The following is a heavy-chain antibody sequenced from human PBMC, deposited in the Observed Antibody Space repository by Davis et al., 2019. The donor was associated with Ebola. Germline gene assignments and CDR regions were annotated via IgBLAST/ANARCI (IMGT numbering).Heavy chain of an antibody. D-gene: IGHD5-18*01. CDR1: GYTFTGFY. Sequence: AASVKVSCKASGYTFTGFYLHWVRQAPGQGLEWMGWISAYNGNTNYAQKLQGRVTMTTDTSTSTAYMELRSLRSDDTAVYYCARDLAGYSYGYGYWGQGTLVTVSS. V-gene: IGHV1-18*04. J-gene: IGHJ4*02. CDR2: ISAYNGNT. CDR3: ARDLAGYSYGYGY.